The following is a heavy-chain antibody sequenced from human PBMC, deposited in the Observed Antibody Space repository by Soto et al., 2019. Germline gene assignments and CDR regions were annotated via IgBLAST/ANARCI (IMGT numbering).Heavy chain of an antibody. CDR2: VSIGGST. Sequence: DVQLLESGGGLVQPEGSLRLSCAASGFTFSSYAMGWVRQGPGKGLEWVAVVSIGGSTHYADSVQGRFTISRDNFKNTVFLQMNDVRVVDTAIYFCATWKWAHFDYWGQGVQVTVSP. V-gene: IGHV3-23*01. J-gene: IGHJ4*02. CDR1: GFTFSSYA. CDR3: ATWKWAHFDY. D-gene: IGHD1-26*01.